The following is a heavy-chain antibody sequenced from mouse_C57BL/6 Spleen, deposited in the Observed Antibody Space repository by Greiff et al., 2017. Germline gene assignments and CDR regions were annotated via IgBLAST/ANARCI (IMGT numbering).Heavy chain of an antibody. CDR3: ARGQYYFDY. J-gene: IGHJ2*01. V-gene: IGHV5-17*01. Sequence: EVQGVESGGGLVKPGGSLKLSCAASGFTFSDYGMHWVRQAPEKGLEWVAYISSGSSTIYYADTVKGRITLSRDNAKNTRCLQMTSLRSEDTAMYYCARGQYYFDYWGQGTTLTVSS. CDR2: ISSGSSTI. CDR1: GFTFSDYG.